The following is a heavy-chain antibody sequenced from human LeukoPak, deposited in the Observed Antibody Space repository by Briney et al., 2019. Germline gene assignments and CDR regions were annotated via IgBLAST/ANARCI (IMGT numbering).Heavy chain of an antibody. V-gene: IGHV3-11*01. D-gene: IGHD3-22*01. J-gene: IGHJ4*02. CDR3: ARVPYPATYYYDSSVCLDY. CDR2: INNSGSTI. Sequence: GGSLRLSCAASGFTFSDYYMSWIRQAPGKGLEWVAYINNSGSTIYYADSVKGRFTISSDNAKNSLYLQMNSLRAEDTAVYDCARVPYPATYYYDSSVCLDYWGQGTLVTVSS. CDR1: GFTFSDYY.